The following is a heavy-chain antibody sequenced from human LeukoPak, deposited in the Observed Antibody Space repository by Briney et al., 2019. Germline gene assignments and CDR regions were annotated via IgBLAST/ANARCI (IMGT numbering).Heavy chain of an antibody. CDR2: IYYSGTT. CDR1: GGPISSSSYY. Sequence: PSETLSLTCTVSGGPISSSSYYWDWIRQPPGKGLEWIGSIYYSGTTYYNPSLKSRVTISVDTSKNQFSLNLSSVTAADTAVYYCARRSKYQLLAFDIWGQGTMVTVSS. J-gene: IGHJ3*02. CDR3: ARRSKYQLLAFDI. D-gene: IGHD2-2*01. V-gene: IGHV4-39*01.